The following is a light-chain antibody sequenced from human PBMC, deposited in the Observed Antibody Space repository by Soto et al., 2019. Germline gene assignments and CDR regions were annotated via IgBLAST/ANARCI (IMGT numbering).Light chain of an antibody. CDR2: GAS. Sequence: EIAMTQSPATLSVSPEEIATLSCRASQSVSTSLAWYQQKPGQAPRLLIYGASTRAAGIPARFSGSGSGTDFTLTISSLQSEDLAVYYCHQYKNWRTFGQGTKVDIK. V-gene: IGKV3-15*01. J-gene: IGKJ1*01. CDR3: HQYKNWRT. CDR1: QSVSTS.